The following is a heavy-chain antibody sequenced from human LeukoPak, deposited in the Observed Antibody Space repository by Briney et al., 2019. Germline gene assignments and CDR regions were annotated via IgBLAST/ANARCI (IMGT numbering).Heavy chain of an antibody. Sequence: PGGSLRLSCAASGFTFSSSGMHGVRQAPGKGLEWVAVISYDGEKTYYGDSVKGRFTISRDNSKNTLFLHMNSLRVDDTAVYYCAKVPPTSVTREGMDVWGQGTMVRVSS. D-gene: IGHD4-17*01. CDR3: AKVPPTSVTREGMDV. CDR2: ISYDGEKT. CDR1: GFTFSSSG. J-gene: IGHJ6*02. V-gene: IGHV3-30*18.